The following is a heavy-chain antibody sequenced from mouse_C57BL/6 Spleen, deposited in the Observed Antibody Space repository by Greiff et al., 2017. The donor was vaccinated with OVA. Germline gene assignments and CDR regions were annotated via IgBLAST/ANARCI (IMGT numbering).Heavy chain of an antibody. V-gene: IGHV5-17*01. Sequence: EVQGVESGGGLVKPGGSLKLSCAASGFTFSDYGMHWVRQAPEKGLEWVAYISSGSSTIYYADTVKGRFTISRDNAKNTLFLQMTSLRSEDTAMYYCARSYYSQGALFAYWGQGTLVTVSA. D-gene: IGHD2-12*01. CDR2: ISSGSSTI. J-gene: IGHJ3*01. CDR3: ARSYYSQGALFAY. CDR1: GFTFSDYG.